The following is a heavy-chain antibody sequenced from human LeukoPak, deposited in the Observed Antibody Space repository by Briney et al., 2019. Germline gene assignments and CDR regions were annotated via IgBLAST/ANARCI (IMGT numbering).Heavy chain of an antibody. Sequence: PSETLSLTCAVYGGSFSGYYWSWIRQPPGKGLEWIGEINHSGSTNYNPSLKSRVTISVDTSKNQFSLKLSSVTAADTAVYYYARGRPMKNNWFDPWGQGTLVTVSS. J-gene: IGHJ5*02. D-gene: IGHD3-22*01. CDR1: GGSFSGYY. CDR3: ARGRPMKNNWFDP. CDR2: INHSGST. V-gene: IGHV4-34*01.